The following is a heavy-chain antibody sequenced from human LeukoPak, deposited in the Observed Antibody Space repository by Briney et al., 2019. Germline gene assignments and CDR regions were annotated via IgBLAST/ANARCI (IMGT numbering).Heavy chain of an antibody. CDR1: GFTFSSYS. CDR3: AKDRANWAIDD. V-gene: IGHV3-48*04. CDR2: IGGDGIA. J-gene: IGHJ4*02. D-gene: IGHD3-16*01. Sequence: GGSLRLSCTASGFTFSSYSMTWVRQAPGKGLEWISYIGGDGIAFYADSVKGRFTASKDDARKSMYLQMNSLRVEDTAVYYCAKDRANWAIDDWGQGTQVTVSS.